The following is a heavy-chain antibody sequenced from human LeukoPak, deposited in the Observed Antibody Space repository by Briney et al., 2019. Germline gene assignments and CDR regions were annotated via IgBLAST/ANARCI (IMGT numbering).Heavy chain of an antibody. J-gene: IGHJ6*02. Sequence: PGGSLRLSCAASGFTVSSNYMSWVRQAPGKGLEWVSVIYSGGSTYYADSVKGRFTISRDNSKNTLYLQMNSLRAEDTAVYYCATTVTCDYYYYGMDVWGQGTTVTVSS. V-gene: IGHV3-53*01. CDR1: GFTVSSNY. CDR3: ATTVTCDYYYYGMDV. D-gene: IGHD4-17*01. CDR2: IYSGGST.